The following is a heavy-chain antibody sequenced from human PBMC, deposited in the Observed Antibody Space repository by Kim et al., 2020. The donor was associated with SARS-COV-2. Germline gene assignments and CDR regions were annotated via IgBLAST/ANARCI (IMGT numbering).Heavy chain of an antibody. Sequence: SVKVSCKASGGTFSSYAISWVRQAPGQGLEWMGGIIPIFGTANYAQKFQGRVTITADESTSPAYIELSSLRSEDTAVDYCAARCLEWGFDYWGQGTLVT. CDR1: GGTFSSYA. CDR3: AARCLEWGFDY. V-gene: IGHV1-69*13. J-gene: IGHJ4*02. D-gene: IGHD3-3*01. CDR2: IIPIFGTA.